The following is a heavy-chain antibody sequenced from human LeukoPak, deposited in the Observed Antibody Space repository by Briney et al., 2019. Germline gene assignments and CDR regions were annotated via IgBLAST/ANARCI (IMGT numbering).Heavy chain of an antibody. CDR1: GFTFSSYE. D-gene: IGHD5-12*01. Sequence: GGSLRLSCAASGFTFSSYEMNGVRQAPGKGLEWVSYISSSGSTIYYADSVKGRFTISRDSSKNSLYLQMNSLRAEDTAVYYCARAHSGYGLDAFDIWGQGTMVTVSS. V-gene: IGHV3-48*03. CDR2: ISSSGSTI. CDR3: ARAHSGYGLDAFDI. J-gene: IGHJ3*02.